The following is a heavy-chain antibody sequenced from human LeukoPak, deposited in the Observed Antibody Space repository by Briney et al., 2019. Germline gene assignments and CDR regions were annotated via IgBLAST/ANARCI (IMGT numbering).Heavy chain of an antibody. Sequence: ASVKVSCKASGYTFTSYDINWVRQATGQGLEWMGWMNPNSGNTGYAQKFQGRVTMTRNTSISTAYMELSSLRSEDTAVYYCATKGPGLLWFGEPKGLFDYWGQGTPVTVSS. J-gene: IGHJ4*02. CDR3: ATKGPGLLWFGEPKGLFDY. V-gene: IGHV1-8*01. CDR2: MNPNSGNT. D-gene: IGHD3-10*01. CDR1: GYTFTSYD.